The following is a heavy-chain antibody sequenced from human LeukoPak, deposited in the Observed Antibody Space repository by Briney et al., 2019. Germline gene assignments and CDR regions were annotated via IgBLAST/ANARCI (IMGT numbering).Heavy chain of an antibody. CDR3: ARDTGNSGYFDY. Sequence: GGSLRLSCAASGFTFSSYSMNWVRQAPGKGLEWVSSISSSSSYIYCADSVKGRFTISRDNAKNSLYLQMNSLRAEDTAVYYCARDTGNSGYFDYWGQGTLVTVSS. D-gene: IGHD4-23*01. CDR2: ISSSSSYI. J-gene: IGHJ4*02. CDR1: GFTFSSYS. V-gene: IGHV3-21*01.